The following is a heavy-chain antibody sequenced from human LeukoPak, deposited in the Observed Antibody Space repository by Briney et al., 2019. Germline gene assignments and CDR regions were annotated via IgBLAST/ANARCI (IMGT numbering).Heavy chain of an antibody. CDR2: INWNSDRI. J-gene: IGHJ3*01. CDR1: GFIFGEYG. Sequence: GGSLRLSCAASGFIFGEYGMYWVRQAPGKGLEWVSGINWNSDRIGYADSVKGRFTISRDNAKNSLYMQMNSVRAEDTALYYCARASYYYDTSGLGAFDVWGQGTTVVVSS. V-gene: IGHV3-9*01. D-gene: IGHD3-22*01. CDR3: ARASYYYDTSGLGAFDV.